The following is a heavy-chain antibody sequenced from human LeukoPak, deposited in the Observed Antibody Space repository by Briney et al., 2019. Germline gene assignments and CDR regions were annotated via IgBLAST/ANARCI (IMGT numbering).Heavy chain of an antibody. CDR3: ARGLRSWDNWFDP. D-gene: IGHD1-26*01. CDR2: MNPNSGNT. CDR1: GYTFTSYD. J-gene: IGHJ5*02. Sequence: ASVTVSCKASGYTFTSYDINWVRQATGQGLEWMGWMNPNSGNTGYAQKFQGRVTMTRNTSISTAYMELSSLRSEDTAVYYCARGLRSWDNWFDPWGQGTLVTVSS. V-gene: IGHV1-8*01.